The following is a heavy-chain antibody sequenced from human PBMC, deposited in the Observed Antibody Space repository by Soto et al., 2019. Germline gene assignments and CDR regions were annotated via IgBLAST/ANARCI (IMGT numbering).Heavy chain of an antibody. CDR3: ARFRPGPSLTTDLEWVHY. V-gene: IGHV1-2*02. Sequence: ASVKVSCKASGYTFTVYYMHGVRQAAVRGREWMGWINPNSGGTNYAQKFQGRVTMTRDTSISTAYMELSRLRSDDTAVYYCARFRPGPSLTTDLEWVHYWGQGTLVTVSS. CDR2: INPNSGGT. CDR1: GYTFTVYY. D-gene: IGHD1-26*01. J-gene: IGHJ4*02.